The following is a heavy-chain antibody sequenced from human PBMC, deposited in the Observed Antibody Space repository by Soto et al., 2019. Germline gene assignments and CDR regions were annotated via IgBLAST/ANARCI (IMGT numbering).Heavy chain of an antibody. J-gene: IGHJ4*02. V-gene: IGHV3-15*01. D-gene: IGHD2-15*01. Sequence: GGPLRSSCAASGFTFSNAWMSWVRKAPGKGREWVGRFKSKTDGGTTDYAAPVKGRFTISSDDSKNTQYLKMNSLKTEDTAVDYCTTGRYCSGGSCYHFDYWGQGXLVTVSS. CDR1: GFTFSNAW. CDR3: TTGRYCSGGSCYHFDY. CDR2: FKSKTDGGTT.